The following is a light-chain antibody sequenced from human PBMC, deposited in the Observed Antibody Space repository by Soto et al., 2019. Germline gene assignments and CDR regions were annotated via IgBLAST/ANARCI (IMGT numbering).Light chain of an antibody. CDR1: QSIASND. CDR3: QKYGTFWT. J-gene: IGKJ1*01. CDR2: GAS. Sequence: EIMLTQSPGTLSLSPGERATLSCRASQSIASNDLAWYQQKPGQAPRLLIYGASSRATGISDRFSGSGSGTDFTLTISKLEPEDFAVYYCQKYGTFWTFGQGTKVEIK. V-gene: IGKV3-20*01.